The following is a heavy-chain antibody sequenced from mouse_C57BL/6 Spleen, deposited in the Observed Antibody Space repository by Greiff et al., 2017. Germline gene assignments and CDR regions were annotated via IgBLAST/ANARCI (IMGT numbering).Heavy chain of an antibody. CDR2: ISNGGGST. CDR3: ARSHYDYVFDY. D-gene: IGHD2-4*01. J-gene: IGHJ2*01. V-gene: IGHV5-12*01. Sequence: DVKLVESGGGLVQPGGSLKLSCAASGFTFSDYYMYWVRQTPEKRLEWVAYISNGGGSTYYPDTVKGRFTISRDNAKNTLYLQMSRLKSEDTAMYYCARSHYDYVFDYWGQGTTLTVSS. CDR1: GFTFSDYY.